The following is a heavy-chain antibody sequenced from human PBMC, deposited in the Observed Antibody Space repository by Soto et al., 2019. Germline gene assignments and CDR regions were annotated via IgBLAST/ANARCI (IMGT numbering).Heavy chain of an antibody. J-gene: IGHJ4*02. D-gene: IGHD4-17*01. CDR1: GEAFASYA. CDR2: ISAYNGNT. Sequence: GASVKVSLKAFGEAFASYAMRWVRQYPGQGLEWMGWISAYNGNTNYAQKLQGRVTMTTDTSTSTAYMELRSLRSDDTAVYYCARAFETTVCDYWGQGTLVTVSS. CDR3: ARAFETTVCDY. V-gene: IGHV1-18*01.